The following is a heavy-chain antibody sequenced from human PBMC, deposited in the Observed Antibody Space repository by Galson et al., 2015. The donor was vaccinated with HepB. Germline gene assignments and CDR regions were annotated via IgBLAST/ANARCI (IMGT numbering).Heavy chain of an antibody. CDR1: GYTFTDNY. CDR3: ARDLRRYGL. V-gene: IGHV1-2*02. CDR2: IHPNSGDT. J-gene: IGHJ4*02. Sequence: SVKVSCKASGYTFTDNYIHWVRQAPGQGLEYLGYIHPNSGDTGYAQKFQGRGTLTRDTSISTAYMELSRLTSEDTAVYSCARDLRRYGLWGQGTLVTVSS. D-gene: IGHD5-24*01.